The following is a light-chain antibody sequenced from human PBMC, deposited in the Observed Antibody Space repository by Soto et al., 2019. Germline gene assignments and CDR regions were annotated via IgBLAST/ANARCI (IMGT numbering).Light chain of an antibody. Sequence: QSALTQPPSASGSPGQSVTISCTGTSSDVGGYNYVSWYQQHPGKAPKLMIYEVSKRPSGVPDRFSGSKSGNTASLTVSGLQAEDEADYYCSSYAGSNNVFGTGTKHIVL. CDR2: EVS. J-gene: IGLJ1*01. CDR3: SSYAGSNNV. V-gene: IGLV2-8*01. CDR1: SSDVGGYNY.